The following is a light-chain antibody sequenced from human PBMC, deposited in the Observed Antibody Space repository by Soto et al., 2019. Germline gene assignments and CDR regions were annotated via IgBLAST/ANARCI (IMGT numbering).Light chain of an antibody. CDR2: VNS. J-gene: IGLJ1*01. CDR1: TSNIGAGYD. CDR3: QSYDSSLSGYV. V-gene: IGLV1-40*01. Sequence: QSVLTQPPSVSGAPGQRVTISCTGSTSNIGAGYDVHWYQQLPGTAPKLLIYVNSKRPSGVPDRFSGSKSGTSASLAITGLQAEDEADYYCQSYDSSLSGYVFGTGTKVTVL.